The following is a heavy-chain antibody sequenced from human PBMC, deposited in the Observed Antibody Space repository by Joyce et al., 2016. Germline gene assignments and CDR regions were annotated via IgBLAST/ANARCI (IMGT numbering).Heavy chain of an antibody. CDR1: GDSISGSHW. CDR2: IYQNGDS. V-gene: IGHV4-4*02. Sequence: QVQLQESGPRLVKPSGTLSLTCTVSGDSISGSHWWVWVRQSPGKGLEWIGDIYQNGDSNDIPSLKNRVTISLDKSRNYFSLKLNSVTAADTAIYYCARVHNFYYYMDVWGKGTTVTVSS. D-gene: IGHD5-24*01. J-gene: IGHJ6*03. CDR3: ARVHNFYYYMDV.